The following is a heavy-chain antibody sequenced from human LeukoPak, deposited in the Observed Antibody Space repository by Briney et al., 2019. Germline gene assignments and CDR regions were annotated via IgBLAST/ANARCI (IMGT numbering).Heavy chain of an antibody. J-gene: IGHJ4*02. CDR2: INPNSGGT. CDR1: GYTITSYY. V-gene: IGHV1-2*02. Sequence: GASVKVSCKASGYTITSYYMHWVRQDPGQGLEWMEWINPNSGGTNYAQKFQGRVTMTRDTSISTAYMELSRLRSDDTAVYYCARVSHSGYDAVDYWGQGTLVTVSS. D-gene: IGHD5-12*01. CDR3: ARVSHSGYDAVDY.